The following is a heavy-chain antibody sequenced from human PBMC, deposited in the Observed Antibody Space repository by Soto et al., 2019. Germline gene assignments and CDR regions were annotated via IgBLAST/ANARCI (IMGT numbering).Heavy chain of an antibody. D-gene: IGHD4-17*01. V-gene: IGHV5-51*01. CDR1: GYSFTSYW. J-gene: IGHJ4*02. Sequence: GESLKISCKGSGYSFTSYWIGWVRQMPGKGLEWMGIIYPGDSDTRYSPSFQGQVTISADKSISTAYLQWSSLKASDTAMYYCARRLYDYGDSLVYFDYWGQGTLVTVSS. CDR3: ARRLYDYGDSLVYFDY. CDR2: IYPGDSDT.